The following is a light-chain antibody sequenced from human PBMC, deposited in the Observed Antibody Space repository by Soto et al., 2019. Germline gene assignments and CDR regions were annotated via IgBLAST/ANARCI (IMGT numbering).Light chain of an antibody. CDR2: GAS. Sequence: EMVLAHSPGTLSLSTGERATLSFRASQSVSRSYLAWYKQKPGQAPRLLIYGASSRATGIPDRLSGSGSGTEFTLTISRLEPEDFAVYYCQQYGSPPTFGGGTKVDIK. CDR3: QQYGSPPT. J-gene: IGKJ4*01. V-gene: IGKV3-20*01. CDR1: QSVSRSY.